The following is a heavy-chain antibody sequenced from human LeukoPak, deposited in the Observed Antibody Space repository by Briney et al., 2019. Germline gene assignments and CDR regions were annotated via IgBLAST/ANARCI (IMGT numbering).Heavy chain of an antibody. V-gene: IGHV4-59*01. Sequence: SETLSLTCTVSGGSISTYYWNWIRQPPGKGLEWIGYIYHSGSINYNPSLQSRVTISVDTSKNQFSLNLNSVTAADTAVYYCARGGAARLHFQNWGQGTLVTVSS. CDR1: GGSISTYY. J-gene: IGHJ1*01. D-gene: IGHD6-6*01. CDR3: ARGGAARLHFQN. CDR2: IYHSGSI.